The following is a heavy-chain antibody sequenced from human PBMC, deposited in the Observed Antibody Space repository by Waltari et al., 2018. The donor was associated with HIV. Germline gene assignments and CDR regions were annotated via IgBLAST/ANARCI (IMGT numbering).Heavy chain of an antibody. CDR1: GFTFSNSN. D-gene: IGHD3-10*01. V-gene: IGHV3-48*02. CDR3: TRDRTYGPLRYFDY. J-gene: IGHJ4*02. Sequence: EVQLVESGGGLVQPGGSLRLSCAASGFTFSNSNFNWVRQAPGKGLEWVSYISSSSDTIYYADSVKGRFTISRDNAKNSLYLQMNSLRDEDTAVYYCTRDRTYGPLRYFDYWGQGTLVTVSS. CDR2: ISSSSDTI.